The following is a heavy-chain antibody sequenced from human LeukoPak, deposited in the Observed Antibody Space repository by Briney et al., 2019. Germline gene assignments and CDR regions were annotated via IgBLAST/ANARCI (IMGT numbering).Heavy chain of an antibody. CDR3: ARHVAVAANYDY. CDR1: GDSITSRTSC. CDR2: MYHTGDT. Sequence: SETLSLTCTVSGDSITSRTSCWSWIRQPPGTGLEWITCMYHTGDTFYSPSLRSRVTISIDTSKNQFSLKLSSVTAADTALYYCARHVAVAANYDYWGQGSLVIVSS. V-gene: IGHV4-39*01. D-gene: IGHD6-19*01. J-gene: IGHJ4*02.